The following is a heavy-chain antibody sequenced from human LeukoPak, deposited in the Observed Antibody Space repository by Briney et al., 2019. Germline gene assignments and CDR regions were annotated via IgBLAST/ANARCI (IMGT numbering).Heavy chain of an antibody. Sequence: PGGSLRLSCAASGFSVSGSWMHWVRQAPGKGLVWVSRINSDGNSTNYADSVRGRFTISRDNAKNTVYLQVNSLRVEDTAVYYCARGSGAYGDFDYWGQGTLVTVSS. CDR2: INSDGNST. CDR1: GFSVSGSW. J-gene: IGHJ4*02. D-gene: IGHD6-19*01. V-gene: IGHV3-74*01. CDR3: ARGSGAYGDFDY.